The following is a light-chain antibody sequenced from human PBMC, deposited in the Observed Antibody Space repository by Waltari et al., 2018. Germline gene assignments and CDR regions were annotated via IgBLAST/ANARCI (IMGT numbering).Light chain of an antibody. CDR1: QSVSSN. J-gene: IGKJ2*01. CDR2: GAS. Sequence: EIVMTQSPATLSVSPGERATLSCRASQSVSSNLSLYQHKPGQAPRLLIYGASPRATGIPARFSGSGSGTEFTLTISSLQSEDFAVYYCQQYNNWPPAYTFGQGTKLEIK. V-gene: IGKV3-15*01. CDR3: QQYNNWPPAYT.